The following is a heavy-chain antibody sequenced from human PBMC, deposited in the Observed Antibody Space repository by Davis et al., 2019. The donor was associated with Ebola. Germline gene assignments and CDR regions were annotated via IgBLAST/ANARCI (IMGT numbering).Heavy chain of an antibody. CDR3: AGLAARSSYYYVKDV. Sequence: PGSLSLSCTVSGGSISSYYWSCIRQPPGKGMERIGYIYYSGSTNYNPSLKSRVTISVDTSKNQFSLKLSSVTAADTAVYYCAGLAARSSYYYVKDVWGQGTTVTVSS. V-gene: IGHV4-59*01. CDR2: IYYSGST. D-gene: IGHD6-6*01. CDR1: GGSISSYY. J-gene: IGHJ6*02.